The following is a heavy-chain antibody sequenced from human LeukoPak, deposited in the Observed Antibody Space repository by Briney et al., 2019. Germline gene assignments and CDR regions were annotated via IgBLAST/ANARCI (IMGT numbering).Heavy chain of an antibody. V-gene: IGHV4-39*01. J-gene: IGHJ6*02. Sequence: SETLSLTCTVSGGPISSSSYYWGWIRQPPGKGLEWIGSIYYSGSTYYNPSLKSRVTISVDTSKNQFSLKLSPVTAADTAVYYCARNAEGNYDFWSGYYQNYYYGMDVWGQGTTVTVSS. CDR1: GGPISSSSYY. CDR3: ARNAEGNYDFWSGYYQNYYYGMDV. D-gene: IGHD3-3*01. CDR2: IYYSGST.